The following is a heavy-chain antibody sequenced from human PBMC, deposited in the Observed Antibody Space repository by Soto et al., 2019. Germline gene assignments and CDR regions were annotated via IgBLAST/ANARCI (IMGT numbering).Heavy chain of an antibody. V-gene: IGHV3-23*01. D-gene: IGHD2-15*01. CDR2: IGAGGTT. CDR3: AKSPRRGGLGDWYFDL. CDR1: GFTFSTYA. J-gene: IGHJ2*01. Sequence: AQLLESGGGLVQPGGSLRLSCAASGFTFSTYALTWVRLAPGRGLEWVSGIGAGGTTSYPDSVKGRFSISRDNSKNTLYLQMNSLGVEDTAIYFCAKSPRRGGLGDWYFDLWGRGTLVTVSP.